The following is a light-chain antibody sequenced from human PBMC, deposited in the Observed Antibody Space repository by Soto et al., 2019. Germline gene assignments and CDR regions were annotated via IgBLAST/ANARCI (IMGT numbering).Light chain of an antibody. CDR3: QSYDDSLSGSGV. CDR2: SFN. J-gene: IGLJ1*01. V-gene: IGLV1-40*01. Sequence: QSVLTQPPSVSGAPGQTVTISCTGSRSNIGAGYDIHWYQFLPGTAPKLLLYSFNKRPSGIPDRFSGSKSGTSASLAITGLQPEDEADYYRQSYDDSLSGSGVFGTGTKVTVL. CDR1: RSNIGAGYD.